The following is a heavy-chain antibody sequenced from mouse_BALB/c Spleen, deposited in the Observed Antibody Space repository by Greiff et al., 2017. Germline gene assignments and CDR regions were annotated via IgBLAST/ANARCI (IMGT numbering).Heavy chain of an antibody. J-gene: IGHJ4*01. D-gene: IGHD1-2*01. CDR3: ARFPLRRAYDAMDY. CDR2: INPSSGYT. V-gene: IGHV1-4*01. Sequence: QVQLQQSGAELARPGASVKMSCKASGYTFTSYTMHWVKQRPGQGLEWIGYINPSSGYTNYNQKFKDKVTLTADKSSSTAYMQLSSLTSEDSAVYYCARFPLRRAYDAMDYWGQGTSVTVSS. CDR1: GYTFTSYT.